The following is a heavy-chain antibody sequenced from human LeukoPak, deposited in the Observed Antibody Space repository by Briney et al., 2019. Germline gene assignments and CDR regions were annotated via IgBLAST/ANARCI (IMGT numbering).Heavy chain of an antibody. CDR2: IYPGDSDT. V-gene: IGHV5-51*01. D-gene: IGHD6-13*01. CDR1: GYSFAGYW. CDR3: ARRSIAAAGISYYGMDV. J-gene: IGHJ6*02. Sequence: GESLKISCKGSGYSFAGYWIGWVRQMPGKGLEWMGIIYPGDSDTRCSPSFQGQVTISADKSISTAYLQWSSLKASDTAMYYCARRSIAAAGISYYGMDVWGQGTTVTVSS.